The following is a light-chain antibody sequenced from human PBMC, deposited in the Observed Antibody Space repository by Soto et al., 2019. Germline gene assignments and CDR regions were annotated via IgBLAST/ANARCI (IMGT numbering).Light chain of an antibody. CDR3: SSYAGSSTHWV. CDR2: DVS. J-gene: IGLJ1*01. CDR1: SSDVGGYNY. Sequence: SALTQPASVSGSPGQSITISCTGTSSDVGGYNYVSWYQQRPGKAPELMIYDVSNRPSGVSNRFSGSKSGNTASLTISGLQAEDEADYYCSSYAGSSTHWVFGTGTKVTVL. V-gene: IGLV2-14*01.